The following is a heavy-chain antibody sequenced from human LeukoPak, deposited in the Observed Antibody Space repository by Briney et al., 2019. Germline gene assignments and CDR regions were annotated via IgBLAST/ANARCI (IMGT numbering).Heavy chain of an antibody. J-gene: IGHJ4*02. Sequence: SETLSLTCTVSGYSISSGYYWGWIRQPPGKGLEWIGSIYYSGSTYYNPSLKSRVTISVDTSKNQFSLKLSSVTAADTAVYYCARRRMRWLVPYFDYWGQGTLVTVSS. CDR2: IYYSGST. D-gene: IGHD6-19*01. CDR1: GYSISSGYY. CDR3: ARRRMRWLVPYFDY. V-gene: IGHV4-38-2*02.